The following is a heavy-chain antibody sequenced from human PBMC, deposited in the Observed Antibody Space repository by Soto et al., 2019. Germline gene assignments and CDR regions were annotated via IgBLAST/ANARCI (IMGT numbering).Heavy chain of an antibody. D-gene: IGHD2-15*01. CDR1: GFTFSSYG. V-gene: IGHV3-30*18. Sequence: QVQLVESGGGVVQPGRSLRLSCAASGFTFSSYGMHWVRQAPGKGLEWVAVISYDGSNKYYADSVKGRFTISRDNSKNTLYLQMNSRRAEDTAVYYCAKDGGIVVVVAANGDIDYWGQGTLVTVSS. CDR2: ISYDGSNK. J-gene: IGHJ4*02. CDR3: AKDGGIVVVVAANGDIDY.